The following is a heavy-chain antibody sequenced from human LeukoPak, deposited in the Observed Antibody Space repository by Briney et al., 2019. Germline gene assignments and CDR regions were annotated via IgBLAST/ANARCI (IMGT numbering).Heavy chain of an antibody. D-gene: IGHD3-10*01. Sequence: GSLRLSCAASGVTVSNNYMNWTRQPPGKGLEWIGEINHSGSTNYNPPLKSRVTISVDTSKNQFSLKLSSVTAAGTAVYYCARGGANYYGSGSYNRKGYMDVWGKGTTVAVSS. CDR1: GVTVSNNY. CDR3: ARGGANYYGSGSYNRKGYMDV. V-gene: IGHV4-34*01. J-gene: IGHJ6*03. CDR2: INHSGST.